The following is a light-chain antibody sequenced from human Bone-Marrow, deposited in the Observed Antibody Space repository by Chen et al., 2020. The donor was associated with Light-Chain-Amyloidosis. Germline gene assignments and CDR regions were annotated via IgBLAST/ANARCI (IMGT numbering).Light chain of an antibody. Sequence: DIQMTQAPSSLSAAVGDRVTITCRASQDISNYLAWYQQKPGKVPKLLIYVASTLQSGVPSRFSGSRSGTDFTLTISSLQPEDVATYYCQKYNDAPRTFGQGTKVDIK. CDR3: QKYNDAPRT. CDR1: QDISNY. J-gene: IGKJ1*01. V-gene: IGKV1-27*01. CDR2: VAS.